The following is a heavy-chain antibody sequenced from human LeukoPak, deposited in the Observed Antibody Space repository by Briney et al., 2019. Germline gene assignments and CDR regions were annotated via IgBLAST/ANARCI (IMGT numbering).Heavy chain of an antibody. D-gene: IGHD6-19*01. CDR1: GGSISTSSYY. V-gene: IGHV4-39*07. CDR3: ARGGYSTGWSFFDY. CDR2: IFYSGNT. Sequence: PSETLSLTCTVSGGSISTSSYYWGWVRQPPGKGLEWIGNIFYSGNTNYNPSLQSRVTMSVDTSKNQFSLKLYSVTAADTAVYYCARGGYSTGWSFFDYWGQGPLVTVSS. J-gene: IGHJ4*02.